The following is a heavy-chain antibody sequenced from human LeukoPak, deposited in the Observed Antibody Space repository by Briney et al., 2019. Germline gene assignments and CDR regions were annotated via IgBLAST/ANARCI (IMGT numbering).Heavy chain of an antibody. CDR3: ARGSYSSRWFLNDY. J-gene: IGHJ4*02. CDR1: VYTFTGYY. Sequence: ASVKVSFKASVYTFTGYYMHWVRQAPGQGLEWMGWINPNSCCTNYAQKFQGRVTMNRDTSISTAYMELSRLRSDDTAVYYCARGSYSSRWFLNDYWGQGTLVTVSS. V-gene: IGHV1-2*02. D-gene: IGHD6-13*01. CDR2: INPNSCCT.